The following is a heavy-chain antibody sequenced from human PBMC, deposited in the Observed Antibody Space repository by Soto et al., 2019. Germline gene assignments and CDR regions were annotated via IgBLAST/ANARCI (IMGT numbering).Heavy chain of an antibody. CDR3: AHSPRTSYYDSSGYSPGAEFFQD. D-gene: IGHD3-22*01. CDR2: IYWDDDK. CDR1: GFSLTTSGVA. Sequence: QITLKESGPALVKPTQTLTLTCTFSGFSLTTSGVAVGWIRQPPGKALEWLALIYWDDDKRYSSSLKSRLTITKDSSRNQVVLTMTNMDPVDTGTYYCAHSPRTSYYDSSGYSPGAEFFQDWGQGALVTVSS. J-gene: IGHJ1*01. V-gene: IGHV2-5*02.